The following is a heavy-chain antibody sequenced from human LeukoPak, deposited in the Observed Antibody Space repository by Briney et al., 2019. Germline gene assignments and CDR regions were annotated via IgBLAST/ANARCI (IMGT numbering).Heavy chain of an antibody. V-gene: IGHV4-59*01. D-gene: IGHD5-18*01. CDR1: GGSISTYY. CDR2: ISYGNT. CDR3: ARDKAHSYGRYFDP. J-gene: IGHJ5*02. Sequence: SETLSLTCSVAGGSISTYYRNWIRQTPGKGLEWIGHISYGNTDYNPSLKSRVTISVDTSKNQFSLKLTSVTAADTAVYYCARDKAHSYGRYFDPWGQGALVIVSS.